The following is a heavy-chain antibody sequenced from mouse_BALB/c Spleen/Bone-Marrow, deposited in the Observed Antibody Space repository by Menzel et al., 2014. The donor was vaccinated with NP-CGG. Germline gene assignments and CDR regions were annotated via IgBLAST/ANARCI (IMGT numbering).Heavy chain of an antibody. V-gene: IGHV14-3*02. D-gene: IGHD2-14*01. CDR3: ATYYRYDRRFAY. Sequence: VQLQQPGAELVKPGASVKLSCTASGFNIKDTYMHWVKQGPEQGLEWIGRIDPANGNTKYDPKFQGKATITADTSSNTAYLQLSSLTAEDTAVYYCATYYRYDRRFAYWGQGTLVTVSA. J-gene: IGHJ3*01. CDR1: GFNIKDTY. CDR2: IDPANGNT.